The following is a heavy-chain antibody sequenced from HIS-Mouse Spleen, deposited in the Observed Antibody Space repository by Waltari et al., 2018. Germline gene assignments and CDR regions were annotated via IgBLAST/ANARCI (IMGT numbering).Heavy chain of an antibody. CDR2: INHSGST. CDR3: SGGSWPDWYFDL. D-gene: IGHD2-15*01. CDR1: GGSFSGYY. Sequence: QVQLQQWGAGLLKPSETLSLTCAVYGGSFSGYYWSWIRQPPGKGLEGIGEINHSGSTNNNPCRKSRVTRSVDTSKNQFSLKLSSVTAADTAVYYCSGGSWPDWYFDLWGRGTLVTVSS. J-gene: IGHJ2*01. V-gene: IGHV4-34*01.